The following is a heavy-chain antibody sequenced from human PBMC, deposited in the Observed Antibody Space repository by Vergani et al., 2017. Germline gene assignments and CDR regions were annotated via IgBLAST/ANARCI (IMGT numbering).Heavy chain of an antibody. CDR3: ARDPYGSGSYPVGGFDP. CDR2: INAGNGNT. V-gene: IGHV1-3*01. CDR1: GYTFTSYA. J-gene: IGHJ5*02. Sequence: QVQLVQSGAEVKKPGASVKVSCKASGYTFTSYAMHWVRQAPGQRLEWMGWINAGNGNTKYSQKFQGRVTITRDTSASTAYMELSSLRSEDTAVYYCARDPYGSGSYPVGGFDPWGQGTLVTVSS. D-gene: IGHD3-10*01.